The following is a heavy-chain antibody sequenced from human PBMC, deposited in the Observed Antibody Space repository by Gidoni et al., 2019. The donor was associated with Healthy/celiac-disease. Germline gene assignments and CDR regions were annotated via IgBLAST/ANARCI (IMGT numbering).Heavy chain of an antibody. Sequence: QVQLVASGGGVVQPGRSLRLSCAASGFTFSSHGMHWVRQAPGKGLGWVAVISYDGSNKDYADSVKGRFTISRDNSKNTLYLQMNSLRAEDTAVYYCAKDSGRYFDRGGFDYWGQGTLVTVSS. J-gene: IGHJ4*02. V-gene: IGHV3-30*18. CDR3: AKDSGRYFDRGGFDY. D-gene: IGHD3-9*01. CDR1: GFTFSSHG. CDR2: ISYDGSNK.